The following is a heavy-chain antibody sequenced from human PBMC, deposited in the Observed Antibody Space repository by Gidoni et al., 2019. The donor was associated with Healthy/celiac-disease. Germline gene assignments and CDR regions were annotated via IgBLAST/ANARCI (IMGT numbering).Heavy chain of an antibody. J-gene: IGHJ6*02. D-gene: IGHD2-15*01. CDR1: GFTFSSYS. Sequence: EVQLVESGGGLVQPGGSLSLSCAASGFTFSSYSMNWVRQAPGKGLEWVSYISSSSSTIYYADSVKGRFTISRDNAKNSLYLQMNSLRDEDTAVYYCAREGWGILRFYYGMDVWGQGTTVTVSS. CDR2: ISSSSSTI. CDR3: AREGWGILRFYYGMDV. V-gene: IGHV3-48*02.